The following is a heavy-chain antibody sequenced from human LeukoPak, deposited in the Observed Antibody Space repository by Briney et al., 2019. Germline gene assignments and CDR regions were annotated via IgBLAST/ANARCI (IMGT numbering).Heavy chain of an antibody. J-gene: IGHJ5*02. CDR3: ARMPPYCSGGSCYSTWFDP. CDR2: ISSSSSTI. Sequence: GGSLRLSCAASGFTFSSYSMNWVRQAPGKGLEWVSYISSSSSTIYYADSVKGRFTISRDNAKNSLYLQMNSLRAEDTAVYYCARMPPYCSGGSCYSTWFDPWGQGTLVTVSS. CDR1: GFTFSSYS. V-gene: IGHV3-48*01. D-gene: IGHD2-15*01.